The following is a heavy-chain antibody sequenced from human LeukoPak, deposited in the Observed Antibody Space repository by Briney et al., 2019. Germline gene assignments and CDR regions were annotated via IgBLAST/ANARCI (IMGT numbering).Heavy chain of an antibody. V-gene: IGHV1-69*13. CDR2: LISFLGTA. D-gene: IGHD6-19*01. CDR3: ARGPHGIAVAGKGNWFDP. Sequence: GASVKVSCKASGGTFSSYAISWVRQAPGQGPEWMGGLISFLGTANYAQKFQGRVTITADDSTSTAYMELSSLTFEDTAVYYCARGPHGIAVAGKGNWFDPWGQGTLVTVSS. CDR1: GGTFSSYA. J-gene: IGHJ5*02.